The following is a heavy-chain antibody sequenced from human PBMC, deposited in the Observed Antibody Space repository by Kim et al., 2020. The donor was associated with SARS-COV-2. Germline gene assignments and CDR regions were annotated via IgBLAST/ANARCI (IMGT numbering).Heavy chain of an antibody. Sequence: SSTIYYADSVKGRFTISRDNAKNSLYLQMNSLRDEDTAVYYCAREGDHDYWGQGTLVTVSS. CDR3: AREGDHDY. V-gene: IGHV3-48*02. CDR2: SSTI. J-gene: IGHJ4*02. D-gene: IGHD3-16*01.